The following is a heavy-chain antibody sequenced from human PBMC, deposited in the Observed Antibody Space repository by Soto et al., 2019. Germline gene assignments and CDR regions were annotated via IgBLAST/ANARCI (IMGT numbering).Heavy chain of an antibody. Sequence: EVQLVQSGAEVKKPGESLKISCKGSGYSFTSYWIGWVRQMPGKGLEWMGIIYPGDSDTRYSPSFQGQVTISADKSISTAYLQWSSLKASDTAMYYCARFLRTGTTGLDVNYYYGMDVWGQGTTVTVSS. D-gene: IGHD1-7*01. CDR3: ARFLRTGTTGLDVNYYYGMDV. V-gene: IGHV5-51*01. CDR2: IYPGDSDT. CDR1: GYSFTSYW. J-gene: IGHJ6*02.